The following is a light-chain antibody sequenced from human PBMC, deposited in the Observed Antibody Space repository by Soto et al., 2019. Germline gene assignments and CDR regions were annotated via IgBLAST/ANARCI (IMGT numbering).Light chain of an antibody. J-gene: IGKJ1*01. V-gene: IGKV1-39*01. CDR2: AAS. CDR3: QQSSTTPWT. CDR1: QSISSY. Sequence: DIQMTQSPSSLSASVGDRVTITCRASQSISSYLNWYQQKPGKAPKLLIYAASSLQSGVPSRFSGSGSGTDFTLTISSLPPEDFATYYCQQSSTTPWTFGQGTKVEIK.